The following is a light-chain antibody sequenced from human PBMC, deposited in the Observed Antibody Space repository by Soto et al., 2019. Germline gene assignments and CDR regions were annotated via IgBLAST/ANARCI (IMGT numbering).Light chain of an antibody. CDR3: CSYAGSYTRV. Sequence: QSALTQPRSVSGTPGQSVTISCTGTSSDVGGYNYVSWYQQHPGKAPKLMIYDVSKRPSGVPDRFSGSKSGNTASLTISGLQAEDEAVYYCCSYAGSYTRVFGGGTKLTVL. V-gene: IGLV2-11*01. J-gene: IGLJ3*02. CDR2: DVS. CDR1: SSDVGGYNY.